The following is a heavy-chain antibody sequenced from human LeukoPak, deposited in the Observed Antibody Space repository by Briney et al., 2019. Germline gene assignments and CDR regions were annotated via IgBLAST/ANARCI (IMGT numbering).Heavy chain of an antibody. CDR3: ARVGDTAYYYYYYMDV. Sequence: KASETLSLTCSVAGYSISSGYYWGWIRQPPGKGLEWIGSISHSGSTYYNPSLKSRVTISVDTSKNQFSLKLSSVTAADTAVYYCARVGDTAYYYYYYMDVWGKGTTVTVSS. J-gene: IGHJ6*03. D-gene: IGHD5-18*01. V-gene: IGHV4-38-2*02. CDR1: GYSISSGYY. CDR2: ISHSGST.